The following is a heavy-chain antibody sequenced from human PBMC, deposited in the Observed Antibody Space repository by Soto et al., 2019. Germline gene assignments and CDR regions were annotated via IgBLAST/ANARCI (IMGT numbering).Heavy chain of an antibody. V-gene: IGHV4-39*01. CDR2: IYYSGST. D-gene: IGHD2-21*02. CDR1: GDSISSSSYY. Sequence: ASETLSLTCTVTGDSISSSSYYWGWIRQPPGKGLEWIGSIYYSGSTYNNPSLRSRVSMSIDTSKDQFSLKLKSVTAADTALYFCARQRTSVLTQGYFDVWGPGSLVTVSS. J-gene: IGHJ4*03. CDR3: ARQRTSVLTQGYFDV.